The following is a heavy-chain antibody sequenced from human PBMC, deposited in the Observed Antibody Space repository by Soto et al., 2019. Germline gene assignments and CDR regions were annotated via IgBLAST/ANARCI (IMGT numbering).Heavy chain of an antibody. D-gene: IGHD2-15*01. Sequence: SETLSLTCTVSGDSVSSGSYYWSWIRQPPGKGLEWIGYIYYSGSTNYNPSLKSRVTMSVDTSKNNFSLKLSSVTAADTAVYYCARDRARFCSGGSCYGVDPWGQGTLVTVSS. CDR1: GDSVSSGSYY. J-gene: IGHJ5*02. CDR3: ARDRARFCSGGSCYGVDP. CDR2: IYYSGST. V-gene: IGHV4-61*03.